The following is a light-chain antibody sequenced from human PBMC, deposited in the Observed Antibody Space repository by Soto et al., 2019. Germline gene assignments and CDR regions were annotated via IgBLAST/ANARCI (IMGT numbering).Light chain of an antibody. CDR3: QQRSNWPPIT. CDR2: DAS. CDR1: QSVSSY. V-gene: IGKV3-11*01. J-gene: IGKJ5*01. Sequence: EIVLTQSPATLSLSPGETATLSCKRSQSVSSYLAWYQHQPGQAPRLLIYDASNRATGIPARFSGSGSGTDFTLTISSLEPEDFAVYYCQQRSNWPPITLGQGTRLEIK.